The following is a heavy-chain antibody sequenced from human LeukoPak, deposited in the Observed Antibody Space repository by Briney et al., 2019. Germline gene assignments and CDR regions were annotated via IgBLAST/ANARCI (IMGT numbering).Heavy chain of an antibody. CDR2: IYYSGST. CDR3: ASDPRSGSSLDY. Sequence: IPSETLSLTCTVSGGSISSYYWSWIRQPPGKGLEWIGYIYYSGSTNYNPSLKSRVTISVDTSKNQFSLKLSSVTAADTAVYYCASDPRSGSSLDYWGQGTLVTVSS. D-gene: IGHD1-26*01. CDR1: GGSISSYY. V-gene: IGHV4-59*12. J-gene: IGHJ4*02.